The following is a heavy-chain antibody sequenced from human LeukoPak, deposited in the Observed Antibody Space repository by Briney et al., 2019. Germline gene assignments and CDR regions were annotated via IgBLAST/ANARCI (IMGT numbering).Heavy chain of an antibody. V-gene: IGHV4-30-4*08. Sequence: SETLSLTCTVSGSSISSGDYYWSWIRQPPGKGLEWIGYIYYSGSTYYNPSLKSRVTISVDTSKNQFSLKLSSVTAADTAVYYCARVRVLMVYANPPYKPNWFDPWGQGTLVTVSS. D-gene: IGHD2-8*01. CDR1: GSSISSGDYY. CDR3: ARVRVLMVYANPPYKPNWFDP. CDR2: IYYSGST. J-gene: IGHJ5*02.